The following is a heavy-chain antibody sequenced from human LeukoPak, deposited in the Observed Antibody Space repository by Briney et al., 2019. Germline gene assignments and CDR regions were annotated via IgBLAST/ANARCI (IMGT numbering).Heavy chain of an antibody. CDR3: ARATTGMDV. Sequence: GGSLRLSCAASGFTFSSYDMHWVRHVTGKGLEWVSVIGTAGDTYYVGSVKGRFTISRENAKNSLYLQMNNLRAGDTAVYYCARATTGMDVWGQGTTVTVSS. CDR1: GFTFSSYD. V-gene: IGHV3-13*01. D-gene: IGHD5-12*01. J-gene: IGHJ6*02. CDR2: IGTAGDT.